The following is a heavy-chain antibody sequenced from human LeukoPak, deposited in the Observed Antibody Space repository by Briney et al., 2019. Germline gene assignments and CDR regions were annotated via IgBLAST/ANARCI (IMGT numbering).Heavy chain of an antibody. Sequence: GGSLRLSCAASGFTFSSYAMSWVRQAPGKGLEWVSAISGSGGSTYYADSVKGRFTIPRDNSKNTLYLQMNSLRAEDTAVYYCAKGGCSGGSCYYPYYFDYWGQGTLATVSS. CDR1: GFTFSSYA. CDR2: ISGSGGST. J-gene: IGHJ4*02. D-gene: IGHD2-15*01. CDR3: AKGGCSGGSCYYPYYFDY. V-gene: IGHV3-23*01.